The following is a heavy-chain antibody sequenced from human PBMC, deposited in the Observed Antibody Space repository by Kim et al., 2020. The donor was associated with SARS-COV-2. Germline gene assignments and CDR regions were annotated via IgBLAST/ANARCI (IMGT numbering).Heavy chain of an antibody. D-gene: IGHD3-22*01. J-gene: IGHJ6*01. CDR1: GGSISSTSYY. CDR3: GRSDSSAAEGWDYYYG. V-gene: IGHV4-39*01. Sequence: SETLSLTCTVSGGSISSTSYYWGWIRQPPGKGLEWIGRSYYSGSTYYNASPKSRGTISVETSTKKLPLKLISMTTADTAAEYCGRSDSSAAEGWDYYYG. CDR2: SYYSGST.